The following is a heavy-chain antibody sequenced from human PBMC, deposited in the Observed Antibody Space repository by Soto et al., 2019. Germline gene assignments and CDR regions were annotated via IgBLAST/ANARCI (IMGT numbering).Heavy chain of an antibody. CDR2: ISYDGSNK. CDR3: RVPDYWYFDL. CDR1: GFTFSSYA. V-gene: IGHV3-30-3*01. J-gene: IGHJ2*01. Sequence: QVQLVESGGGVVQPGRSLRLSCAASGFTFSSYAMHWVRQAPGKGLEWVAVISYDGSNKYYADSVKGRFTISRDNSKNTLYLQMNSLRAEDTAVYYCRVPDYWYFDLWGRGTLVTVSS.